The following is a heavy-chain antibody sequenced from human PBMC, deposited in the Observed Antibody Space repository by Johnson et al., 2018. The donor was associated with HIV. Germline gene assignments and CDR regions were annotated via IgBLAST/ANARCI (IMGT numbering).Heavy chain of an antibody. Sequence: VQLVESGGGVVQPGRSLRLSCAASGFTFSSYAMHWVRQAPGKGLEWVAVISYDGSNKYYADSVKGRFTISRDNSKNTLYLQMNSLRAEDTAVYYCASKTPVVEDAFDIWGQGTMVTVSS. D-gene: IGHD2-2*01. J-gene: IGHJ3*02. V-gene: IGHV3-30-3*01. CDR2: ISYDGSNK. CDR1: GFTFSSYA. CDR3: ASKTPVVEDAFDI.